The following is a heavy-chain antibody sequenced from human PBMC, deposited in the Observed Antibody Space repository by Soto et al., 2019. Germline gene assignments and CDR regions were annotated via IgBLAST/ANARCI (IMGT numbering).Heavy chain of an antibody. J-gene: IGHJ6*02. D-gene: IGHD5-18*01. Sequence: PGGSLRLSCAASGFTFSSYDMHWVRQATGKGLEWVSAIGTAGDTYYPGSVRGRFTISRENAKNSLYLQMNSLRAEDTAVYYCARVRSKLWRSDYYYGMDVWGQGTTVTVSS. CDR1: GFTFSSYD. CDR2: IGTAGDT. V-gene: IGHV3-13*01. CDR3: ARVRSKLWRSDYYYGMDV.